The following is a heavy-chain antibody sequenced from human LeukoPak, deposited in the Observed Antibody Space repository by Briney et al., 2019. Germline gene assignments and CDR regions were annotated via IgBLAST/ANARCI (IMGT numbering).Heavy chain of an antibody. D-gene: IGHD2-2*01. CDR2: IDTSGST. J-gene: IGHJ6*03. CDR1: GGSISSGSYY. V-gene: IGHV4-61*02. CDR3: ARAPARTSYYYYYYMDV. Sequence: TLSLTCTVSGGSISSGSYYWSWIRQPAGKGLEWIGCIDTSGSTNYNPSLKSRVTISVDTSKNQFSLKLSSVTAADTAVYYCARAPARTSYYYYYYMDVWGKGTTVTVSS.